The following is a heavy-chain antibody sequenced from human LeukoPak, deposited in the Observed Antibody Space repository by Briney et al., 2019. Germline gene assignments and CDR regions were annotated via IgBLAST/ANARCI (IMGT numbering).Heavy chain of an antibody. J-gene: IGHJ4*02. Sequence: ASVKVSCKASGYTFTSHGISWVRQAPGQGLEWMGWISSNNGNTKYAQKFQGRVTMTTETSTSTAYMELRSLRSDDTAVYYCARVRSRSESQYNDFDYWGQGTLVIVSS. CDR2: ISSNNGNT. CDR1: GYTFTSHG. D-gene: IGHD3-10*01. V-gene: IGHV1-18*01. CDR3: ARVRSRSESQYNDFDY.